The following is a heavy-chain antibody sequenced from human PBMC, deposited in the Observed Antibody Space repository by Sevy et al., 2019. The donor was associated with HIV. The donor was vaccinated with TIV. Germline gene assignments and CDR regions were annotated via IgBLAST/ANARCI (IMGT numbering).Heavy chain of an antibody. CDR1: GFIFSSYE. J-gene: IGHJ4*02. CDR2: ISSSSSYI. V-gene: IGHV3-21*01. Sequence: GGSLRLSCAASGFIFSSYEMSWVRQAPGKGLEWVSSISSSSSYIYYADSVKGRFTISRDNAKNSLYLQMNSLRAEDTAVYYCARAWGAARHYFDYWGQGTLVTVSS. CDR3: ARAWGAARHYFDY. D-gene: IGHD6-6*01.